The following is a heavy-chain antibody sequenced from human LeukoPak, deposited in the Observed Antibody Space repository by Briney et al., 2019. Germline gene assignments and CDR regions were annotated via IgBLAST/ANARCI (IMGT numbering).Heavy chain of an antibody. CDR2: IRSKAYGGTT. J-gene: IGHJ4*02. V-gene: IGHV3-49*03. CDR3: TREQQLVPYDY. CDR1: GFTFGDYA. D-gene: IGHD6-13*01. Sequence: GGSLRLSCTASGFTFGDYAMSWFRQAPGKGLEWVGFIRSKAYGGTTEYAASVKGRLTISRDDSKSIAYLQMNSLKTEDTAVYYCTREQQLVPYDYWGQGTLVTVSS.